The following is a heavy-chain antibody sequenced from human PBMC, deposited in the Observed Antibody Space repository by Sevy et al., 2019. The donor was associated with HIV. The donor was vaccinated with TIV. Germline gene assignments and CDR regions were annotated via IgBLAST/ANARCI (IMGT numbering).Heavy chain of an antibody. CDR1: GFTFSSYE. J-gene: IGHJ3*02. CDR3: ARVWLVGATKSGAFDI. D-gene: IGHD1-26*01. Sequence: GGSLRLSCAASGFTFSSYEMNWVRQAPGKGLEWVSYISSSGSTLYYADSVKGRFTISRDNAKNSLYLQMNSLRAEDTAVYYCARVWLVGATKSGAFDIWGQGTMVTVSS. V-gene: IGHV3-48*03. CDR2: ISSSGSTL.